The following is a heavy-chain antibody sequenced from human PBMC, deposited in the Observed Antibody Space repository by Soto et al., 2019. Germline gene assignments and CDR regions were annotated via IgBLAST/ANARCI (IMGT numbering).Heavy chain of an antibody. D-gene: IGHD2-2*02. V-gene: IGHV3-33*06. J-gene: IGHJ6*02. CDR2: IWYDGSNK. CDR1: GFAFSNYV. Sequence: QVQLVESGGGVVQPGRSLRLSCATSGFAFSNYVIHWVRQAPGKGLEWVAVIWYDGSNKYYGDSVKGRFTISRDNAKNTQFLQLNRMRVENTAVYYCANWNCMRTRCYSQPYGMDVWGQGTTVTVSS. CDR3: ANWNCMRTRCYSQPYGMDV.